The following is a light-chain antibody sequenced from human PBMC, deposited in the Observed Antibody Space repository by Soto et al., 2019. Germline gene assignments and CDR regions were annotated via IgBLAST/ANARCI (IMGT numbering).Light chain of an antibody. CDR2: DAS. CDR1: QSISSW. Sequence: IHMTQAPSTLSASLGDRVTITFRASQSISSWLAWYQQKPGKAPKLLIYDASSLESGVPSRFSGSGSGTEFTLTISSLQPDDFATYYCQQYNSYLWTFGQGTKVDIK. CDR3: QQYNSYLWT. V-gene: IGKV1-5*01. J-gene: IGKJ1*01.